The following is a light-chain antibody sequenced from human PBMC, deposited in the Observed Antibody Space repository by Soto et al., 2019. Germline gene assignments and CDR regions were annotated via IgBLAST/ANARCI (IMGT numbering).Light chain of an antibody. CDR3: CSYAGSPRYV. CDR1: SSDVGGYNY. CDR2: DVS. Sequence: QSALTQPRSVSGSPGQSVTISCTGTSSDVGGYNYVSWYQQHPGKAPKVMIYDVSERPSGVPDRFSGSKSGNTASLTISGLPAEDEDDYYCCSYAGSPRYVFGTGTKLTVL. J-gene: IGLJ1*01. V-gene: IGLV2-11*01.